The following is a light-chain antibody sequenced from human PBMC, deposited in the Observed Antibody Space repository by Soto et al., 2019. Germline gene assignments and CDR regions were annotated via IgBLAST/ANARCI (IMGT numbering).Light chain of an antibody. CDR2: DVS. CDR3: RSYTSSSTSVV. CDR1: SSDVGGYNY. Sequence: QSALTQPASVSGSPGQSITISCTGTSSDVGGYNYVSWYQQHPGKAPKLMIYDVSNRPSGVSNRFSGSKSGNTASLTISGLQAKDEADYYCRSYTSSSTSVVFGGGTKLTVL. J-gene: IGLJ2*01. V-gene: IGLV2-14*01.